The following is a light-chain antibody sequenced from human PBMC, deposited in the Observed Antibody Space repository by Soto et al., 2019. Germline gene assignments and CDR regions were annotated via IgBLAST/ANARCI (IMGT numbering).Light chain of an antibody. V-gene: IGKV1-12*01. CDR2: AAS. Sequence: DIQMTQSPSSVSASVGDRVTITCRASQDIGSWLDWYQQKPGKAPNLLIYAASSLQSGVPSRFSGSGSRTDFTLTITSLQPEDSANYFCQQANSFPFTFGPGTTVYIK. J-gene: IGKJ3*01. CDR1: QDIGSW. CDR3: QQANSFPFT.